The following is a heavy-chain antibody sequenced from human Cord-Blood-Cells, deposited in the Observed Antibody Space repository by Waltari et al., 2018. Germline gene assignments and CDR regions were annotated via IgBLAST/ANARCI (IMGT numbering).Heavy chain of an antibody. V-gene: IGHV1-69*01. Sequence: QVQLVQSGAEVKKPGSSVKVSCKASGGTFSSYAISWVRPAPGQGLEWMGGIIPIFGTANYTQKFQGRVTITADESTSTAYMELSSLRSEDTAVYYCARDLDIVVVPAAMSHAFDIWGQGTMVTVSS. CDR2: IIPIFGTA. D-gene: IGHD2-2*01. J-gene: IGHJ3*02. CDR1: GGTFSSYA. CDR3: ARDLDIVVVPAAMSHAFDI.